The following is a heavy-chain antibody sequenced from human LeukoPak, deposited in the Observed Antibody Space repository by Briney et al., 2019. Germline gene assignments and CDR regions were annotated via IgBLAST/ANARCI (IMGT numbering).Heavy chain of an antibody. CDR1: GYTFTDYN. J-gene: IGHJ4*02. V-gene: IGHV1-46*01. D-gene: IGHD3-22*01. CDR2: IKPSGGDT. Sequence: ASVKVSCKTSGYTFTDYNLHWVRQAPGQRLEWMGIIKPSGGDTSYAQTFQGRVFMTRDTSTSTVYMDLSSLRSEDTAVYYCARDLSHRYYHSTGYAFDYWGQGTLVTVSS. CDR3: ARDLSHRYYHSTGYAFDY.